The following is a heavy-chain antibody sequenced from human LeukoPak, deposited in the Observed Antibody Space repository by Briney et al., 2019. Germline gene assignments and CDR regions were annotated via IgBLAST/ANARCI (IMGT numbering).Heavy chain of an antibody. CDR1: GGTFSSYT. J-gene: IGHJ3*02. CDR2: IIPILGIA. V-gene: IGHV1-69*02. CDR3: VKGITPLSAFDI. D-gene: IGHD3-16*01. Sequence: SVKVSCKASGGTFSSYTISWVRQAPGQGLEWMGRIIPILGIANYAQEFQGRVTITADKSTSTAYMELSSLRSEDTAVYYCVKGITPLSAFDIWGQGTMVTVSS.